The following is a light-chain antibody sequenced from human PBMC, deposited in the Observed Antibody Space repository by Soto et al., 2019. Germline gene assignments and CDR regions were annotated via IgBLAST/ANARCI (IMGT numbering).Light chain of an antibody. CDR3: QVWDSSSDHYV. CDR2: YDS. CDR1: NIGSKS. Sequence: SSELTQPPSVSVAPGKTARITCGGNNIGSKSVHWYQQKPGQAPVLVIYYDSDRPSGIPERFSGSNSGNTATLTISRVEAGDEADYYFQVWDSSSDHYVFGTGTKLTVL. V-gene: IGLV3-21*04. J-gene: IGLJ1*01.